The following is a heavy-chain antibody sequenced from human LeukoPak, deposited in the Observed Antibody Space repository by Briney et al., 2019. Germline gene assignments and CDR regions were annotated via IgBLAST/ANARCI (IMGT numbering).Heavy chain of an antibody. Sequence: GGSLRLSCAASGFTFDDYAMHWVRQAPGKGLEWVSGISWNSGSIGYADSVKGRYTISRDNAKNSLYLQMNSLRAEDTALYYCAKDIAAAGTLPLDYWGQGTLVTVSS. J-gene: IGHJ4*02. CDR1: GFTFDDYA. V-gene: IGHV3-9*01. D-gene: IGHD6-13*01. CDR2: ISWNSGSI. CDR3: AKDIAAAGTLPLDY.